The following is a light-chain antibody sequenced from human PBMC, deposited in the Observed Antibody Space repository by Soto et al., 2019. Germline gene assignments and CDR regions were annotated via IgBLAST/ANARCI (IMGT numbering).Light chain of an antibody. J-gene: IGKJ5*01. Sequence: DIVMTLSPLCLYLTPAPPPFISCKSTQSLLQSDGNTHLYWYLQRPGQPPQLLIYEVIKRFSGVPHRFSGSGSGTDFTLKISRVEAEDVGVYYCMQSTQFPNTFGQGTRLEIK. V-gene: IGKV2D-29*01. CDR3: MQSTQFPNT. CDR1: QSLLQSDGNTH. CDR2: EVI.